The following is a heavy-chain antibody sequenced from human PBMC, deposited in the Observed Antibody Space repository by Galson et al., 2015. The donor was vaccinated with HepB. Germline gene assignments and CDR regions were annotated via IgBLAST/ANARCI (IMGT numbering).Heavy chain of an antibody. J-gene: IGHJ4*02. D-gene: IGHD6-19*01. CDR2: ITPSGDNT. Sequence: SLRLSCAASGFTFSYYAMSWVRQAPGKGLEWVSAITPSGDNTYSADSMKGRFTISRDNSQNTLFLQMNSLRADETAIYFCAKVFPEKTDGWYRQALYYFDSWGQGSRVTVAS. CDR1: GFTFSYYA. V-gene: IGHV3-23*01. CDR3: AKVFPEKTDGWYRQALYYFDS.